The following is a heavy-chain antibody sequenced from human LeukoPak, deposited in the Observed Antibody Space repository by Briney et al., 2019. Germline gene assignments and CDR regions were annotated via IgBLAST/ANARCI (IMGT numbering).Heavy chain of an antibody. Sequence: GGSLRLSCAASGFTFSASTMNWVRQAPGKGLEWVSSISTSSTYIYYADSLMGRFTISRDNAKNSLYLHMNSLRTDDTAIYYCVRDGSGYDYWGQGTLVTVSS. CDR1: GFTFSAST. J-gene: IGHJ4*02. CDR3: VRDGSGYDY. CDR2: ISTSSTYI. D-gene: IGHD6-19*01. V-gene: IGHV3-21*04.